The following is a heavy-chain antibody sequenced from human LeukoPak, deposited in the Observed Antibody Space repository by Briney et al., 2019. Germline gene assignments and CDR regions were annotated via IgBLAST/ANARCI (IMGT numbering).Heavy chain of an antibody. CDR1: GFTLSSHN. J-gene: IGHJ3*02. V-gene: IGHV3-48*01. CDR2: ISISGSIT. CDR3: ARPGITAFDI. D-gene: IGHD3-10*01. Sequence: GGSLRLSCVASGFTLSSHNINWVRQAPGKGLEWVSHISISGSITYYGDSVKGRITISRDNAKNSVSLYMNSLRAEDSAVYYCARPGITAFDIWGQGTMVTVSS.